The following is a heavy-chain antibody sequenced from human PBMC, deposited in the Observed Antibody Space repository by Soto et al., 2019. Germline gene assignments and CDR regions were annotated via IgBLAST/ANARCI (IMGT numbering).Heavy chain of an antibody. Sequence: GGSLRLSCASSGFTFSSYWMSWFRQAPGKGLEWVVNIKQDGSERYYMDSVRGRFTASRDNAKNSVYLQMNSLRAEDTAVYFCARVAYTYGWIYDYWGQGSLVTVSS. CDR3: ARVAYTYGWIYDY. CDR1: GFTFSSYW. J-gene: IGHJ4*01. D-gene: IGHD2-2*02. CDR2: IKQDGSER. V-gene: IGHV3-7*01.